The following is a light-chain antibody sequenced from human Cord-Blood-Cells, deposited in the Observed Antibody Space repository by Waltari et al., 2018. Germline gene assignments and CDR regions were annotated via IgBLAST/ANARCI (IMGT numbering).Light chain of an antibody. CDR1: QSVLYSSNNKNY. CDR2: WAS. V-gene: IGKV4-1*01. CDR3: QQYYSTPLT. J-gene: IGKJ4*01. Sequence: DIVMTQSPDSLAVSLGERATINCKSSQSVLYSSNNKNYLAWYQQKPGQPPKLLIYWASTRESGVPDRVSGSGSGTDFTLTISSLHADDVAVYYCQQYYSTPLTFGGGTKVEIK.